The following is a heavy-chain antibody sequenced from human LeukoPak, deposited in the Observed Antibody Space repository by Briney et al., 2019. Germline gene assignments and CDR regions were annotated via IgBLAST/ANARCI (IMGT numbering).Heavy chain of an antibody. V-gene: IGHV3-73*01. Sequence: GGSLRLSCAASGFTFSGSPILWVRQASGKGLEWVGRIRGKADNYATAYAASVQGRCTISRDDSQNTAYLQLNSLKTEDTAVYYCTQNNYWGQGTLVTVSS. CDR1: GFTFSGSP. CDR3: TQNNY. J-gene: IGHJ4*02. CDR2: IRGKADNYAT.